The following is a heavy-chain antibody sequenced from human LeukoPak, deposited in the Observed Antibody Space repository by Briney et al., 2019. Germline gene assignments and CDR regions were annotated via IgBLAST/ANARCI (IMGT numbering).Heavy chain of an antibody. CDR2: IIPIFGTA. Sequence: ASVSVSCTASGGTFSSYAISWVRQAPGQGLEWMGGIIPIFGTANYAQKFQGRVTITADESTSTAYMELSSLRSEDTAVYYCARGRIAAAGTAPILDYWGQGTLVTVSS. J-gene: IGHJ4*02. CDR1: GGTFSSYA. V-gene: IGHV1-69*13. CDR3: ARGRIAAAGTAPILDY. D-gene: IGHD6-13*01.